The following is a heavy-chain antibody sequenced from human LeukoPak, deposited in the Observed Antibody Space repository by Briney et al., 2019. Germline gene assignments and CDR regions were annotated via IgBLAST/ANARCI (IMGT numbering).Heavy chain of an antibody. CDR2: IYISGGS. CDR3: ARGPSGYYYG. D-gene: IGHD3-22*01. V-gene: IGHV4-4*07. CDR1: GGFIASYS. J-gene: IGHJ4*02. Sequence: SETLSLTCTVSGGFIASYSWSWIRQPAGKGLEWIGRIYISGGSDYNPSLKSRVTMSLDTSKNQFYLKMTSVTAADTAVYYCARGPSGYYYGWGQGILVTVSS.